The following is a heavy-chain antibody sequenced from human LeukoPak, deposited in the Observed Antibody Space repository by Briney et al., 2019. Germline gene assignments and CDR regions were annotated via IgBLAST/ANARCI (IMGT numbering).Heavy chain of an antibody. CDR1: GGSISSYY. Sequence: SETLSLTCTVSGGSISSYYWSWIRQPPGKGLEWIGYIYYSGSTNYNPSLKSRATISVDTSKNQFSVKLSSVTAADTAVYYCARIGTAWYKWFDPWGQGTLVTVSS. CDR2: IYYSGST. CDR3: ARIGTAWYKWFDP. V-gene: IGHV4-59*08. D-gene: IGHD6-19*01. J-gene: IGHJ5*02.